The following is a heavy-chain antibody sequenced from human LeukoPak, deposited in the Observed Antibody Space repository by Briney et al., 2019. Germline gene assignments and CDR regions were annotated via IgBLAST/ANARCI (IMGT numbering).Heavy chain of an antibody. CDR2: IIPIFGTA. CDR1: GGTFSSYA. J-gene: IGHJ5*02. CDR3: ARGKGRRIAAAGLDP. Sequence: AASVKVSCKASGGTFSSYAISWVRQAPGQGLEWMGGIIPIFGTANYAQKFQGRVTITADESTSTAYMELSSLRSEDTAVYYCARGKGRRIAAAGLDPWGQGTLVTVSS. D-gene: IGHD6-13*01. V-gene: IGHV1-69*13.